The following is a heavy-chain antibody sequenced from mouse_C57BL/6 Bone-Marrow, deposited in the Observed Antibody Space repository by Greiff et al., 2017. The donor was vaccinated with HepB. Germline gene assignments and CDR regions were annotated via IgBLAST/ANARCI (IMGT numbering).Heavy chain of an antibody. Sequence: QVQLQQPGAELVKPGLPVKMSCKASGYTFPSYWITWVTQRPGQGLEWIGDIYPGSGSTNYNEKSKSKATLTVDTSSSTAYMQLSSLTSEDSAVYYCARGNYYGSRGFDYWGQGTTLTVSS. D-gene: IGHD1-1*01. V-gene: IGHV1-55*01. CDR2: IYPGSGST. CDR3: ARGNYYGSRGFDY. CDR1: GYTFPSYW. J-gene: IGHJ2*01.